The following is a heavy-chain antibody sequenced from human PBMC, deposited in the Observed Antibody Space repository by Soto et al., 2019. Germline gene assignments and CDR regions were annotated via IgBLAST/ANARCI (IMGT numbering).Heavy chain of an antibody. Sequence: SETLSLTCTVSGASISGFYWSWIRKSAGKGLEWIGRIYATGTTDYNPSPKSRVMMSVDTSKKQFSLKLRSVTAADTAVYYCVRDGTKTLRDWFDPWGQGISVTVSS. CDR3: VRDGTKTLRDWFDP. CDR1: GASISGFY. J-gene: IGHJ5*02. V-gene: IGHV4-4*07. D-gene: IGHD1-1*01. CDR2: IYATGTT.